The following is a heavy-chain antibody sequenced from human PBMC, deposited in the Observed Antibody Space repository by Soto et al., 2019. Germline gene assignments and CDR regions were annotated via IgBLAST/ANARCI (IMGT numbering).Heavy chain of an antibody. V-gene: IGHV4-34*01. D-gene: IGHD2-15*01. CDR3: ARRKVAATAGWFDP. Sequence: SETLSLTCAVYGGSFSGYYWSWIRQPPGKGLEWIGEINHSGSTNYNPSPKSRVTISVDTSKNQFSLKLSSVTAADTAVYYCARRKVAATAGWFDPWGQGTLVTVSS. CDR1: GGSFSGYY. CDR2: INHSGST. J-gene: IGHJ5*02.